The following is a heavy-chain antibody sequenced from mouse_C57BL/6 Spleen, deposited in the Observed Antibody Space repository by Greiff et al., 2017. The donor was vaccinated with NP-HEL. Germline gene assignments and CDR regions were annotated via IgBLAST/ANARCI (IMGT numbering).Heavy chain of an antibody. V-gene: IGHV5-6*01. CDR2: ISSGGSYT. CDR1: GFTFSSYG. J-gene: IGHJ4*01. Sequence: EVQLVESGGDLVKPGGSLKLSCAASGFTFSSYGMSWVRQTPDKRLEWVATISSGGSYTYYPDSVKGRFTISRDNAKNTLYLQMSSLKSEDTAMYYCARHPYYDYDVWAMDYWGQGTSVTVSS. CDR3: ARHPYYDYDVWAMDY. D-gene: IGHD2-4*01.